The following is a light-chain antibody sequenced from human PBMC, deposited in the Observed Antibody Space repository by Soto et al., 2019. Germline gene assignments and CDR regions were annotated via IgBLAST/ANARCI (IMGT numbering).Light chain of an antibody. Sequence: EIVLTQSPGTLSLSPGERATLSCRGSQSVSSSYLAWYQQKPGQAPRLLIYGASSRATGIQDRFSGSGSGTDFTLTISRLEPEDFAVYYCHQYGSSPKTFGQGTKVEIK. CDR3: HQYGSSPKT. CDR1: QSVSSSY. J-gene: IGKJ1*01. CDR2: GAS. V-gene: IGKV3-20*01.